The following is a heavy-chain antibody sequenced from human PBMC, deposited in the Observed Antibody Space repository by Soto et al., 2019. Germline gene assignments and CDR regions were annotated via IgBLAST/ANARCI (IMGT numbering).Heavy chain of an antibody. CDR3: ARDSWLWSGYHMRYFDY. D-gene: IGHD3-3*01. CDR2: IYYSGST. Sequence: PSETLSLTCTVSGGSISSYYWSWIRQPPGKGLEWIGYIYYSGSTNYNPSLKSRVTISVDTSKNQFSLKLSSVTAADTAVYYCARDSWLWSGYHMRYFDYWGRGTLVTVSS. V-gene: IGHV4-59*01. J-gene: IGHJ4*02. CDR1: GGSISSYY.